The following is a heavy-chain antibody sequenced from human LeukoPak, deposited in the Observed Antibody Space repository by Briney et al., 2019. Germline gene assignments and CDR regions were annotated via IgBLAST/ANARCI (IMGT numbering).Heavy chain of an antibody. D-gene: IGHD5-18*01. V-gene: IGHV1-18*01. J-gene: IGHJ6*03. CDR1: NYTFTSYG. CDR2: ISAYNGNT. Sequence: ASVKVSCKASNYTFTSYGISWVRQAPGQGLEWMGWISAYNGNTNYAQKLQGRVTMTTDTSTSTAYMELRSLRSDDTAVYYCARVRPGGYSYGYDYYYYMDVWGKGTTVTVSS. CDR3: ARVRPGGYSYGYDYYYYMDV.